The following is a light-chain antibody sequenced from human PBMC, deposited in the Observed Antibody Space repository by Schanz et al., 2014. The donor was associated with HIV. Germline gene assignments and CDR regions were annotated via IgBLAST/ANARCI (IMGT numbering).Light chain of an antibody. Sequence: EIVLTQSPGTLSVSPGERATLSCTASQSVSNNLAWYQQKPGQAPRLFIYGASSRATGIPDRFSGSGSGTDFTLTISRLEPEDFAVYHCQQYGSSPPTFGQGTKVEIK. CDR1: QSVSNN. CDR3: QQYGSSPPT. J-gene: IGKJ1*01. CDR2: GAS. V-gene: IGKV3-20*01.